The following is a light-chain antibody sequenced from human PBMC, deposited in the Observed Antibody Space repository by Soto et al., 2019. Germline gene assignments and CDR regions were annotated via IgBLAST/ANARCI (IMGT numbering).Light chain of an antibody. CDR3: QQRSNWPPEIT. CDR2: DVF. CDR1: QSISIY. J-gene: IGKJ5*01. Sequence: EIVLTQSPGTLSLSPGERATLSCRASQSISIYLAWYQQKPGQAPRLLIYDVFNRATGIPARFSGSGSGTDFTLTISSLEPEDFAVYYCQQRSNWPPEITFGQGTRLEIK. V-gene: IGKV3-11*01.